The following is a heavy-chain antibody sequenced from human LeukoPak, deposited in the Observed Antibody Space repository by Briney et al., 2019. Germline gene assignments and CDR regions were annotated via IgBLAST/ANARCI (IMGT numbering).Heavy chain of an antibody. D-gene: IGHD3-10*01. J-gene: IGHJ4*02. Sequence: PGGSLRLSCAASGFTVSNNYMTWVRQAPGKGLEWVSLIYSGGSTYYADSVKGRFTISRDNSKNTLYLQMNSLRAEDTAVYYCARDWGITMVRGVLDYWGQGTLVTVSS. CDR3: ARDWGITMVRGVLDY. CDR1: GFTVSNNY. V-gene: IGHV3-66*01. CDR2: IYSGGST.